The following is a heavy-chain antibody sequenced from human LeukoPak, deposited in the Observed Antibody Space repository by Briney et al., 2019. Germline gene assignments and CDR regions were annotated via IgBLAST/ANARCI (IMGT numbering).Heavy chain of an antibody. CDR2: IIPIFGTA. J-gene: IGHJ4*02. Sequence: SVKVSCKASGGTFSSYAISWVRQAPGQGLEWMGGIIPIFGTANYAQKFQGRVTITADKSTSTAYMELSSLRSEDTAVYYCARGIGKQLWLLRIHPFDYWGQGTLVTVSS. D-gene: IGHD5-18*01. CDR1: GGTFSSYA. V-gene: IGHV1-69*06. CDR3: ARGIGKQLWLLRIHPFDY.